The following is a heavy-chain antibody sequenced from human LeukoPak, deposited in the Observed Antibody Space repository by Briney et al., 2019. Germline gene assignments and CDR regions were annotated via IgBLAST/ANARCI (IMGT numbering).Heavy chain of an antibody. CDR3: ARTTEGGYSYGYFYYYYMDV. V-gene: IGHV4-39*07. D-gene: IGHD5-18*01. J-gene: IGHJ6*03. CDR1: GGSISSNSYY. CDR2: IYYTGST. Sequence: SETLSLTCTVSGGSISSNSYYWGWIRQPPGKGLEWIGSIYYTGSTYYNPSLKSRVTISVDTSKNQFSLKLSSVTAADTAVYYCARTTEGGYSYGYFYYYYMDVWGKGTTVTIFS.